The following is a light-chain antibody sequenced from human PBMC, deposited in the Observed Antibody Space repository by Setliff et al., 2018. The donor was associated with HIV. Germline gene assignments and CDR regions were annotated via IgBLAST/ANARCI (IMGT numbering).Light chain of an antibody. CDR2: RNN. Sequence: QSVLTQPPSASGTPGQRVTISCSGSSSNIGSNYVYWYQQFPGTAPKLHIYRNNQRPSGVPDRFSGSKSGTSASLAISGLRSEDEADYYCQSYDSSLSGFVFGSGTKVTVL. CDR1: SSNIGSNY. J-gene: IGLJ1*01. V-gene: IGLV1-47*01. CDR3: QSYDSSLSGFV.